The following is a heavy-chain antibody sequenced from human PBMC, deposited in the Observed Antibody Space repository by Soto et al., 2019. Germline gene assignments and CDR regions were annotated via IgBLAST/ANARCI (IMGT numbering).Heavy chain of an antibody. J-gene: IGHJ6*02. V-gene: IGHV3-13*05. CDR1: AFTFRNYD. CDR3: ARTHRDFYGLDV. Sequence: EVQLVESGGGLVQPGGSLRLSCEASAFTFRNYDMHWVRQGTGKGLEWVSGISAAGDPDYADSVEGRFTISRENAQNSFFLQMNSLRVGDTAVYYCARTHRDFYGLDVWGQGTTVIVSS. CDR2: ISAAGDP.